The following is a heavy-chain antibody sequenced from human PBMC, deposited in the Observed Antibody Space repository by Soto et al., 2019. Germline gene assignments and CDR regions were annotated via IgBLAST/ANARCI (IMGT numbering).Heavy chain of an antibody. V-gene: IGHV4-59*01. CDR3: ARSTGYGDSYFDY. J-gene: IGHJ4*02. CDR1: GGSIRTYY. Sequence: QVQLQESGPGLVKPSETLSLTCTVSGGSIRTYYWNWIRQPPGKGLEWIGYMYYGGSTNYNPSLKSRVTVSGDPSKNDVSLKPTSVTAADTAVYCCARSTGYGDSYFDYWGRGTLVTFSS. D-gene: IGHD4-17*01. CDR2: MYYGGST.